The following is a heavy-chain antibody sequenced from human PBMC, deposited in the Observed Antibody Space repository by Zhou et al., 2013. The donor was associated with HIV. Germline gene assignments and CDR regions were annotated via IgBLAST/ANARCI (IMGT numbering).Heavy chain of an antibody. Sequence: QVQLQESGPGLVKPSETLSLTCAVSGYSISSGYYWGWIRQPPGKGLEWIGSISYSGSTYYNPSLKSRVTISVDTSKNQFSLKLSSVTAADTAVYYCARLAFGSGSFYGAVDYFYMDVWGKGPRSPSP. CDR1: GYSISSGYY. V-gene: IGHV4-38-2*01. J-gene: IGHJ6*03. D-gene: IGHD3-10*01. CDR2: ISYSGST. CDR3: ARLAFGSGSFYGAVDYFYMDV.